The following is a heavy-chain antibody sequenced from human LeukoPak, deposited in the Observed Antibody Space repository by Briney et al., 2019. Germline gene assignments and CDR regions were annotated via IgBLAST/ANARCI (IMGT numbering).Heavy chain of an antibody. CDR1: GFTFSDYW. J-gene: IGHJ5*02. CDR2: INPDGSSA. CDR3: ARFKVTVTSIP. D-gene: IGHD4-11*01. Sequence: GGSLRLSCAASGFTFSDYWMHWVRQAPGKGLVWVSRINPDGSSASYADSVKGRFTISRDNAKNTLYLQMNSLRAEDTAVYYCARFKVTVTSIPWGQGTLVTVSS. V-gene: IGHV3-74*01.